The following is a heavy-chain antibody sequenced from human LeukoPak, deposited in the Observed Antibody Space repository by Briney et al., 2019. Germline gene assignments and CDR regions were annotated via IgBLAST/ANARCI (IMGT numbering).Heavy chain of an antibody. J-gene: IGHJ4*02. CDR2: INPNSGGT. CDR1: GYTFTGYY. D-gene: IGHD3-10*01. CDR3: ARGGGSYYYGSGSYYPPDY. V-gene: IGHV1-2*02. Sequence: ASVKVSCKASGYTFTGYYMHWVRQAPGQGLEWMGWINPNSGGTNYAQKFQGRVTMTRDTSISTAYMELSRLRSDDTAVYYCARGGGSYYYGSGSYYPPDYWGQGTLVTVSS.